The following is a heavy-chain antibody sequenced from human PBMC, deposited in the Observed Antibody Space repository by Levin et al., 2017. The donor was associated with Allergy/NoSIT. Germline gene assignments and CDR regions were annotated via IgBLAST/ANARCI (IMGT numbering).Heavy chain of an antibody. Sequence: RPSETLSLTCTVSGGSISSSSYYGGWIRQPPGTELEWIGSVYYSGSTYYSPSLKSRVTISVDTSNNQFSLQLGSVTAADTAVYYCARLVGHSSSWYLDYWGQGTLVTVSS. J-gene: IGHJ4*02. CDR1: GGSISSSSYY. CDR3: ARLVGHSSSWYLDY. CDR2: VYYSGST. V-gene: IGHV4-39*01. D-gene: IGHD6-13*01.